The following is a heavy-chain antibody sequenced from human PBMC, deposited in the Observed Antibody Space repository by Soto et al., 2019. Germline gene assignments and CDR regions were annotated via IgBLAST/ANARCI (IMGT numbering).Heavy chain of an antibody. CDR3: ARRFKWAIFGDHNYYDGMDV. CDR2: IIPIFGTA. CDR1: GGTFSSYA. D-gene: IGHD3-3*01. V-gene: IGHV1-69*01. J-gene: IGHJ6*02. Sequence: QVQLVQSGAEVKKPGSSVKVSCKASGGTFSSYAISWVRQAPGQGLEWMGGIIPIFGTANYAQKFQGRVTITADESTSTAYMELSSLRSEDTAVYYCARRFKWAIFGDHNYYDGMDVWGQGTTVTVSS.